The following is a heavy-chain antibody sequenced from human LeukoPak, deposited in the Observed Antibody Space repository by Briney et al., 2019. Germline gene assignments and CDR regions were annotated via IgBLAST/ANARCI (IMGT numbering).Heavy chain of an antibody. D-gene: IGHD2-15*01. V-gene: IGHV3-74*01. CDR1: GFTFSSYW. CDR3: ARDPWVGYCSGGSCSRAY. Sequence: GGSLRLSCAASGFTFSSYWMHWVRQAPGKGLEWVSRINSDGSSTSYADSVKGRFTISRDNAKNTLYLQMNSLRAEDTAVYYCARDPWVGYCSGGSCSRAYWGQGTLVTVSS. CDR2: INSDGSST. J-gene: IGHJ4*02.